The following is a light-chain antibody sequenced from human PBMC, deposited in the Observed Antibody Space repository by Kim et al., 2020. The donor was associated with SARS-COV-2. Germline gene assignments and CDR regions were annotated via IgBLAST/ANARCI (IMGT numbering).Light chain of an antibody. Sequence: VMTQTPGTLYVSPGERATLSCWASESVFRNLAWYQQKPGQPPRLIYGASTRATVVPDRFSGSGSGTEFTLTINSLQSEDYAVYYCQQYNNWYTFGQGTKLEI. J-gene: IGKJ2*01. CDR2: GAS. CDR3: QQYNNWYT. CDR1: ESVFRN. V-gene: IGKV3-15*01.